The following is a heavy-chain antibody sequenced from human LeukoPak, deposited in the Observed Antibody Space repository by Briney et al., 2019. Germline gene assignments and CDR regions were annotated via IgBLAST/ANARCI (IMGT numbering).Heavy chain of an antibody. Sequence: SETLSLTCTVSGDSISSSSYYWGWIRQPPGQGLEWIGSIYYSVSTYYNPSLKSRATISVDTSKNQFSLKLSSVTAADTAVYYCATVYCSGGRCCFDYWGQGTLVTVSS. V-gene: IGHV4-39*01. CDR1: GDSISSSSYY. CDR3: ATVYCSGGRCCFDY. CDR2: IYYSVST. D-gene: IGHD2-15*01. J-gene: IGHJ4*02.